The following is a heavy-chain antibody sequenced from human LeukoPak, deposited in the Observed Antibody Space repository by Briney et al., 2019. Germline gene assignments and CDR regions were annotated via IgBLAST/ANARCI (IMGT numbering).Heavy chain of an antibody. V-gene: IGHV3-9*01. CDR2: SSWNSGSI. J-gene: IGHJ5*02. Sequence: GGSLRLSCAASGFTFDDYAMHWVRQAPGKGLEWVSGSSWNSGSIGYADSVKGRFTISRDNAKNSLYLQMNSLRAEDTALYYCAKTGRFDNWFDPWGQGTLVTVSS. D-gene: IGHD3-10*01. CDR3: AKTGRFDNWFDP. CDR1: GFTFDDYA.